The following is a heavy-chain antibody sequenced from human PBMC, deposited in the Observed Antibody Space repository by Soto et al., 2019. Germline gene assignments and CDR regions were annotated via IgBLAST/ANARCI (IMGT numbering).Heavy chain of an antibody. CDR1: GFTVSSNY. CDR2: ISANGQGI. D-gene: IGHD1-7*01. J-gene: IGHJ4*02. Sequence: PGGSLRLSCAASGFTVSSNYMSWVRQAPGKGLEWVSAISANGQGIYYADSVRGRFTISRDNSKNTIFLHMDSLRAEDTAVYYCAKDRNYPRDQFHYWGQGNLVTVYS. CDR3: AKDRNYPRDQFHY. V-gene: IGHV3-23*01.